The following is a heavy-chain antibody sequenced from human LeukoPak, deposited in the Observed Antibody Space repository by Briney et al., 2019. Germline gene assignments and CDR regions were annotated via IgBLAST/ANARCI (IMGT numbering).Heavy chain of an antibody. CDR3: ARMFRSSWYINWFDP. Sequence: SETLSLTCTVSGGSISSSSYYWGWIRQPPGKGLEWIGSIYYSGSTYYNPSLKSRVTISVDTSKNQFSLKLSSVTAADTAMYYCARMFRSSWYINWFDPWGQGTLVTVSS. CDR1: GGSISSSSYY. D-gene: IGHD6-13*01. J-gene: IGHJ5*02. CDR2: IYYSGST. V-gene: IGHV4-39*01.